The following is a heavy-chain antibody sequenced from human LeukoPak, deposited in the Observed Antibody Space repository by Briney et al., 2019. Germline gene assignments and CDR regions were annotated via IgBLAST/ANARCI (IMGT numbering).Heavy chain of an antibody. J-gene: IGHJ4*02. Sequence: SVKVSCKASGGTFSSYAISWVRQAPGQGLEWMGRIIAIFGTANYAQKFQGRVTITTDESTSTAYMELSSLRSEDTAVYYCARDNYYGSGPFDYWGQGTLVTVSS. CDR3: ARDNYYGSGPFDY. D-gene: IGHD3-10*01. CDR1: GGTFSSYA. V-gene: IGHV1-69*05. CDR2: IIAIFGTA.